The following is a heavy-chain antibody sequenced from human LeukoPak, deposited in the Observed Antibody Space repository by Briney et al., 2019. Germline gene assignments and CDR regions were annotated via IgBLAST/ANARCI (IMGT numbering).Heavy chain of an antibody. Sequence: GASVKVSCKASGYTFASYGISWVRQAPGQGLEWVGWISAYNGNTNYAQKLQGRVTMTTDTSTSTAYMELRSLRSDDTAVYYCAVDRVGATRYFRHWGQGTLVTVSS. CDR1: GYTFASYG. V-gene: IGHV1-18*01. D-gene: IGHD1-26*01. CDR3: AVDRVGATRYFRH. J-gene: IGHJ1*01. CDR2: ISAYNGNT.